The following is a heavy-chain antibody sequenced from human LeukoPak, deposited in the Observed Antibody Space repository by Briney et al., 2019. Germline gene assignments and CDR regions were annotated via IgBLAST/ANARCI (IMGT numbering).Heavy chain of an antibody. CDR2: IYYSGST. CDR1: GGSISSGGYY. J-gene: IGHJ4*02. V-gene: IGHV4-61*08. D-gene: IGHD6-19*01. CDR3: AREAVAGTNFDY. Sequence: PSETLSLTCTVSGGSISSGGYYWSWIRQPPGKGLEWIGYIYYSGSTNYNPSLKSRVTISVDTSKNQFSLKLSSVTAADTAVYYCAREAVAGTNFDYWGQGTLVTVSS.